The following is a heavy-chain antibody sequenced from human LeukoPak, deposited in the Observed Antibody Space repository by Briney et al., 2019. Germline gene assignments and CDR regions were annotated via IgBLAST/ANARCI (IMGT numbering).Heavy chain of an antibody. CDR3: TRDLMDYDVSTGLHHYYMDV. Sequence: GRSLRLSCVASKFTFSSYWMHWVRQDPRKGLVWVSRINGDGRNINYADSVRGRFTISRDNAKNTLYLQMNTLRVEDTAVYYCTRDLMDYDVSTGLHHYYMDVWGQGTTVTVSS. V-gene: IGHV3-74*01. CDR2: INGDGRNI. D-gene: IGHD3-9*01. CDR1: KFTFSSYW. J-gene: IGHJ6*02.